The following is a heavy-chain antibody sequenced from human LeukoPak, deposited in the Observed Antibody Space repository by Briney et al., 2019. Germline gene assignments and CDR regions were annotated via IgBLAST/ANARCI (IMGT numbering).Heavy chain of an antibody. D-gene: IGHD3-22*01. V-gene: IGHV1-46*01. CDR3: ARDDYYDSSGYSDY. J-gene: IGHJ4*02. CDR1: GYTFTSNY. CDR2: ISPSGGST. Sequence: ASVKVSCKAFGYTFTSNYMHWVRQAPGQGPEWMGVISPSGGSTTYAQKFQGRVTLTRDMSTSTDYLELRSLRSDDTAVYYCARDDYYDSSGYSDYWGQGTLVTVSS.